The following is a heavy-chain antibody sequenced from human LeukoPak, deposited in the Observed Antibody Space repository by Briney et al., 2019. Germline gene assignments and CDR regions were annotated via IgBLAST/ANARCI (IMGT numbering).Heavy chain of an antibody. CDR3: ARGQARLSWFDP. J-gene: IGHJ5*02. V-gene: IGHV4-38-2*02. D-gene: IGHD6-19*01. CDR1: GYSISSGYY. CDR2: IYHSGST. Sequence: SETLSLTCTVSGYSISSGYYWGWIRQPPGKGLEWIGTIYHSGSTYYNPSLKSRVTTSVDTSKNQFSLKLSSVTAADTAVYYCARGQARLSWFDPWGQGTLVTVSS.